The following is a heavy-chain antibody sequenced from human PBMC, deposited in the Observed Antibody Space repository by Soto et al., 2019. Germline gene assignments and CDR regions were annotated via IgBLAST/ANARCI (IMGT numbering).Heavy chain of an antibody. J-gene: IGHJ5*02. CDR2: FDPEDVET. D-gene: IGHD3-16*02. V-gene: IGHV1-24*01. Sequence: ASVKVSCKVSGYTLTELSMHWVRQAPGKWLEWMGGFDPEDVETIYAQKFQGRVTMTEDTSTDTAYMELSSLRSEDTAVYYCATTYRSGWFDPWGQGTLVTVSS. CDR1: GYTLTELS. CDR3: ATTYRSGWFDP.